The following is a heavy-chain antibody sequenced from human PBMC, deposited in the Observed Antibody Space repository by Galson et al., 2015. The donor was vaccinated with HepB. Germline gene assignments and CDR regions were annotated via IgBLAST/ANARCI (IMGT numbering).Heavy chain of an antibody. CDR3: ARVPSASGYYFGMDV. Sequence: SLRLSCAASGFTFSTYNMNWVRQAPGKGLEWVSSISTTSSYIYYADSVKGRFTISRDNAQKSLYLQMNSLRAEDTAVYYCARVPSASGYYFGMDVWGQGTTVT. CDR2: ISTTSSYI. V-gene: IGHV3-21*01. J-gene: IGHJ6*02. CDR1: GFTFSTYN. D-gene: IGHD2-2*01.